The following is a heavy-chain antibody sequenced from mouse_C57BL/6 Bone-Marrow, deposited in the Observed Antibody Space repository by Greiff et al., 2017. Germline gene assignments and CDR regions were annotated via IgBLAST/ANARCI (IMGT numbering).Heavy chain of an antibody. CDR3: ARVPHYYGSIFAY. CDR2: IHPNSGST. D-gene: IGHD1-1*01. CDR1: GYTFTSYW. Sequence: QDQLQQSGAELVKPGASVKLSCKASGYTFTSYWMHWVKQRPGQGLEWIGMIHPNSGSTNYNEKFKSKATLTVDKSSSTANMQLSSLTSEDSAVYYCARVPHYYGSIFAYCGHGTLVTVSA. J-gene: IGHJ3*01. V-gene: IGHV1-64*01.